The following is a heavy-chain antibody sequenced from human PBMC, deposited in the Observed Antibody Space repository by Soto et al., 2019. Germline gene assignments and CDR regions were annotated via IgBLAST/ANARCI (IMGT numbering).Heavy chain of an antibody. CDR3: TRENIENSDGLYDAFDI. J-gene: IGHJ3*02. V-gene: IGHV1-2*02. CDR2: VNPKSGGA. CDR1: GYTFTDYY. D-gene: IGHD5-18*01. Sequence: ASVKVSCKTSGYTFTDYYTHWVRQAPGQGLEWMGWVNPKSGGAYFAQKFQGRVTLTRDTSIGTAYIEVNSLTSDDTAVYFCTRENIENSDGLYDAFDIWGQGTTVTVSS.